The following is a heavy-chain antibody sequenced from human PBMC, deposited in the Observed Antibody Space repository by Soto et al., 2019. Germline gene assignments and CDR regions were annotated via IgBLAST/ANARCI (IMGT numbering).Heavy chain of an antibody. V-gene: IGHV3-23*01. CDR2: ISGSGGST. D-gene: IGHD3-3*01. CDR1: GFTFSSYA. CDR3: ARGGDFWSGYYGYYYYGMDV. Sequence: EVQLLESGGGLVQPGGSLRLSCAASGFTFSSYAMSWVRQAPGKGLEWVSAISGSGGSTYYADSVKGRFTISRDNSKNTLYLQMNSLRAEDTAVYYCARGGDFWSGYYGYYYYGMDVWGQGTTVTVSS. J-gene: IGHJ6*02.